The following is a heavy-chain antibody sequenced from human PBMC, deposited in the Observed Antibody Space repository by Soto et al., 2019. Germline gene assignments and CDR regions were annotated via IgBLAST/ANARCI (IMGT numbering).Heavy chain of an antibody. Sequence: SVKVSCKASGGTFSSYAISWVRQAPGQGLEWMGGIIPIFGTANYAQKIQGRVTITADESTSTAYMELSSLRSEDTAVYYCASTPEIVATIDMRSSYYYGMDVWGQGTTVTVSS. D-gene: IGHD5-12*01. V-gene: IGHV1-69*13. CDR2: IIPIFGTA. J-gene: IGHJ6*02. CDR3: ASTPEIVATIDMRSSYYYGMDV. CDR1: GGTFSSYA.